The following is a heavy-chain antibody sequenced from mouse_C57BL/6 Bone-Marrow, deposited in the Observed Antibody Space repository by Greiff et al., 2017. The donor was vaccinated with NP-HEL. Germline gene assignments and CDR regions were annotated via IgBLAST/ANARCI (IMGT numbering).Heavy chain of an antibody. Sequence: QVQLQQPGAELVKPGASVKVSCKASGYTFTSYWMHWVKQRPGQGLEWIGEIDPSDSYTNYNQKFKGKSTLTVDKSSSTAYMQLSSLTSEDSAVYYCARLVPPYGNYHYYAMDYWGQGTSVTVSS. V-gene: IGHV1-69*01. CDR2: IDPSDSYT. J-gene: IGHJ4*01. D-gene: IGHD2-1*01. CDR1: GYTFTSYW. CDR3: ARLVPPYGNYHYYAMDY.